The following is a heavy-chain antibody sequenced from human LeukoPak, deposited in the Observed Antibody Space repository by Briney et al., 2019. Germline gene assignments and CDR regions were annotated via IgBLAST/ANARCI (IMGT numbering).Heavy chain of an antibody. J-gene: IGHJ5*02. V-gene: IGHV4-4*07. CDR1: GGSISSYY. CDR3: ASGSSSSSGYNWFDP. D-gene: IGHD6-6*01. CDR2: IYTSGST. Sequence: TSETLSLTCTVSGGSISSYYWSWIRQPAGKGLEWLGRIYTSGSTNYNPSLKSRVTISVDKSKNQFSLKLSSVTAADTAVYYCASGSSSSSGYNWFDPWGQGTLVTVSA.